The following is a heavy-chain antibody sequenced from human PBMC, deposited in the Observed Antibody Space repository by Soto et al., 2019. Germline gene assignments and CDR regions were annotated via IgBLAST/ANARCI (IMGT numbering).Heavy chain of an antibody. Sequence: GASVKVSCKASGYTFTSYDINWVRQATGQGLEWMGWMNPNSGNTGYAQKFQGRVTMTRNTSISTAYMELSSLRSEDTAVYYCARGSGSDFWSGYYGNWFDPWGQGTLVTVSS. CDR2: MNPNSGNT. J-gene: IGHJ5*02. D-gene: IGHD3-3*01. V-gene: IGHV1-8*01. CDR3: ARGSGSDFWSGYYGNWFDP. CDR1: GYTFTSYD.